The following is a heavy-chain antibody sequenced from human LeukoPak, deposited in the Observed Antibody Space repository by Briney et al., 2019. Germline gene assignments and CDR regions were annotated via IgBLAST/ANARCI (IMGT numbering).Heavy chain of an antibody. J-gene: IGHJ5*02. CDR2: IIPIFGTA. CDR1: GGTFSNYA. V-gene: IGHV1-69*13. CDR3: ARLMGLYDSSGYSFDP. D-gene: IGHD3-22*01. Sequence: ASVKVSCKASGGTFSNYAISWVRQAPGQGLEWMGGIIPIFGTANYAQKFQGRVTITADESTSTAYMELSSLRSEDTAVYYCARLMGLYDSSGYSFDPWGQGTLVTVSS.